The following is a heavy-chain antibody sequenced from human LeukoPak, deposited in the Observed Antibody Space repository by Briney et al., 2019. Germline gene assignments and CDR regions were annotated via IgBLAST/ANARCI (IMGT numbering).Heavy chain of an antibody. J-gene: IGHJ4*02. CDR2: ISAYNGNT. CDR3: ARARAATILSPTDY. CDR1: GYTFTSYG. V-gene: IGHV1-18*01. D-gene: IGHD5-12*01. Sequence: ASVKVSCKASGYTFTSYGISWVRQAPGQGLEWMRWISAYNGNTNYAQKLQGRVTTTTDTSTSTAYMELRSLRSDDTAVYYCARARAATILSPTDYWGQGTLVTVSS.